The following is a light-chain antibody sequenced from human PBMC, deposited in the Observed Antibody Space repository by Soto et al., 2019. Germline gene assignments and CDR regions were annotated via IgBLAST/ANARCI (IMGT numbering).Light chain of an antibody. Sequence: DIQMTQSPSALSASVGDTVTITCRASQSVDNCLAWYQQKPGKAPHLLIYKASRLETGVPSRFSGSGSVTDYTTTITVLQPDDFATYFCQQFYRYPLTFGQETKVEI. V-gene: IGKV1-5*03. CDR1: QSVDNC. CDR2: KAS. CDR3: QQFYRYPLT. J-gene: IGKJ1*01.